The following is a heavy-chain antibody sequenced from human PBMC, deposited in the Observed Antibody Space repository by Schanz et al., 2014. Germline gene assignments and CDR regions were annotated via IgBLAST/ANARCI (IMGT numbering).Heavy chain of an antibody. CDR2: MNPNSGNT. V-gene: IGHV1-8*01. CDR3: ARLGTGMAVAGSVIDPYYYYMDV. Sequence: QVHLVQSGAEVKKPGASVKVSCKASGYNITSNDVTWVRQATGQGLEWMGWMNPNSGNTGYAQKFQGRVTMTRNTSISTAYMELSSLRSEDTAVYYCARLGTGMAVAGSVIDPYYYYMDVWGEGTTVTVSS. D-gene: IGHD6-19*01. CDR1: GYNITSND. J-gene: IGHJ6*03.